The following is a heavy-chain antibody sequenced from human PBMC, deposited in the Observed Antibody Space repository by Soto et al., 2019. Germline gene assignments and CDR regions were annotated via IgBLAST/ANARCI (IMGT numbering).Heavy chain of an antibody. D-gene: IGHD3-22*01. CDR1: GGTFSSYA. CDR2: IIPIFGTA. Sequence: QVQLVQSGAEVKKPGSSVKVSCKASGGTFSSYAISWVRQAPGQGLEWMGGIIPIFGTANYAQKFQGRVTITADESTSTAYMELSSLRSEDTAVYYCASRQNYYDSSGYYYYYYYGMDVWGRGTTVTVSS. CDR3: ASRQNYYDSSGYYYYYYYGMDV. J-gene: IGHJ6*02. V-gene: IGHV1-69*01.